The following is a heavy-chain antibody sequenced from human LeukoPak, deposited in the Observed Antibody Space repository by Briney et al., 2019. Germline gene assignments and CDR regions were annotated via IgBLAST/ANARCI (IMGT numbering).Heavy chain of an antibody. Sequence: SETLSLTRTVSGGSISSSSYYWGWIRQPPGKGLEWIGSIYYSGSTYYNPSLKSRVTISVDTSKNQFSLKLSSVAAADTAVYYCARAREFSSSSGRAYYFDYWGQGTLVTVSS. CDR1: GGSISSSSYY. J-gene: IGHJ4*02. CDR2: IYYSGST. D-gene: IGHD6-6*01. CDR3: ARAREFSSSSGRAYYFDY. V-gene: IGHV4-39*07.